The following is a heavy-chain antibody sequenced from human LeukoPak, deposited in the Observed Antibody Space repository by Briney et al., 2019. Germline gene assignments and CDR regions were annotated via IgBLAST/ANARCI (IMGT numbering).Heavy chain of an antibody. CDR3: AREGPITMIRRWFDP. V-gene: IGHV1-2*02. D-gene: IGHD3-22*01. Sequence: ASVSVSCKASGYTFTGYYMHWVRQAPGQGLEWMGWINPNSGGTNYAQKFQGRVTMTRDTSISTAYMELSRLRSDDTAVYYCAREGPITMIRRWFDPWGQGTLVTVSS. CDR1: GYTFTGYY. CDR2: INPNSGGT. J-gene: IGHJ5*02.